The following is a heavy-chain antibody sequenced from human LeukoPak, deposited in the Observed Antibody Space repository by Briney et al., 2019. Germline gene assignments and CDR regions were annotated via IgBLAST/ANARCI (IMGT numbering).Heavy chain of an antibody. J-gene: IGHJ4*02. Sequence: PGRSLRLSCAASGFTFSSYGIHWVRQAPGKGLEWVAATSYDGSNKHYADSVKGRFTISRDNSKNTLCLQMNSLRAEDTAVYYCARDGPTAVVPAAIDYWGQGTRVTVSS. CDR1: GFTFSSYG. CDR2: TSYDGSNK. CDR3: ARDGPTAVVPAAIDY. D-gene: IGHD2-2*01. V-gene: IGHV3-30*03.